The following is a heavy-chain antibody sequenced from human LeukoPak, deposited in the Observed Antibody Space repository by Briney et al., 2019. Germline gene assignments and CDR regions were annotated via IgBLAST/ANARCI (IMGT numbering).Heavy chain of an antibody. CDR2: ISGSGGST. J-gene: IGHJ4*02. V-gene: IGHV3-23*01. D-gene: IGHD3-22*01. CDR3: AKDLYDSSGYY. CDR1: GFTFSSYG. Sequence: GGSLTLSCAASGFTFSSYGMSWVRQAPGKGLEWVSAISGSGGSTYYADSVKGRFTISRDNSKNTLYLQMNSLRAEDTAVYYCAKDLYDSSGYYWGQGTLVTVSS.